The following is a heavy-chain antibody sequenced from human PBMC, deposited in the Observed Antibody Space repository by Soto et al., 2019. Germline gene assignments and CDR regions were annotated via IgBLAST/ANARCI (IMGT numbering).Heavy chain of an antibody. J-gene: IGHJ4*02. CDR2: IRRETDGGTA. CDR1: GFAFSNAW. Sequence: GGSLRLSCAASGFAFSNAWMTWVRQAPGKGLEWVGHIRRETDGGTADYAAPVKGRFTXXXXXXXXXXXXXXXXXXXXXXXXYYCTTEGYGSGSYEKDYWGQXTQVXVSX. D-gene: IGHD3-10*01. CDR3: TTEGYGSGSYEKDY. V-gene: IGHV3-15*01.